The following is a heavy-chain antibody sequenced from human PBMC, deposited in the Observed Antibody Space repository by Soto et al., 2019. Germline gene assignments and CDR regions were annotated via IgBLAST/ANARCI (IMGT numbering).Heavy chain of an antibody. CDR3: EHRPAYDISTGYCPFDY. CDR1: GFSLSTSGVG. CDR2: IYWGDGK. Sequence: SGPTLVNPTQTLTLTCTFSGFSLSTSGVGVAWIRQPPGKALEWLGLIYWGDGKRYSPSLKTRPNITKDTSKNQVLLTLTHVAPVDTATYYCEHRPAYDISTGYCPFDYWGQGSLVTVSS. V-gene: IGHV2-5*02. D-gene: IGHD3-9*01. J-gene: IGHJ4*02.